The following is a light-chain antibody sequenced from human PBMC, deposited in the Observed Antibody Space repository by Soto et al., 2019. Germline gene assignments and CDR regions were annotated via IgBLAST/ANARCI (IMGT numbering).Light chain of an antibody. CDR2: DVT. Sequence: QAVVTQPRSVSGSPGQSVTISCTGTSSDVDDYNYVSWYQQHPDTAPKLMIYDVTKRPSGVPDRFSGSKSGNTASLTISGLQAEDEADYYCCSYAGGYVFEVIFGGGTKLTVL. CDR1: SSDVDDYNY. CDR3: CSYAGGYVFEVI. J-gene: IGLJ2*01. V-gene: IGLV2-11*01.